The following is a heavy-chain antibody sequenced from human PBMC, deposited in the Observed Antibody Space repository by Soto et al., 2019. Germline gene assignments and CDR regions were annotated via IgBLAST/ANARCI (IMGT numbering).Heavy chain of an antibody. D-gene: IGHD6-13*01. CDR2: ISYDGSNQ. J-gene: IGHJ6*02. Sequence: XECLSLSCAASGFTFSRHFMHWVRQAPGKGLEWVAVISYDGSNQDYADSVKGRFSISRDNSKNTVYLQMNSLRVEDSAVYYCARARSSTYYYYGMDLWGQGTTVTVS. V-gene: IGHV3-30-3*01. CDR3: ARARSSTYYYYGMDL. CDR1: GFTFSRHF.